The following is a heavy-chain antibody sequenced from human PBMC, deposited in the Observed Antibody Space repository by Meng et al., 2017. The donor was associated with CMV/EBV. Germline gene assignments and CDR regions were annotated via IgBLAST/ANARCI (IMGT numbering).Heavy chain of an antibody. CDR3: ARDLPLDGMDV. J-gene: IGHJ6*02. V-gene: IGHV3-74*01. CDR2: ISNDGSST. CDR1: GFTLSSNW. Sequence: GESLKISCAASGFTLSSNWMHWVRQAPGKGLVWVSRISNDGSSTSYADSVKGRFIISRDNAKNTLYLQMNSLRAEDTAVYYCARDLPLDGMDVWGQGTTVTVSS.